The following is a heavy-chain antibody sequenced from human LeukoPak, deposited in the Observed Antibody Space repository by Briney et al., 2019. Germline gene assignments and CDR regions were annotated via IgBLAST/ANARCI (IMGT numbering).Heavy chain of an antibody. J-gene: IGHJ4*02. CDR2: IYPADSDT. CDR1: GYNFITYW. CDR3: ARHLGYCTNGVCYSFDY. V-gene: IGHV5-51*01. Sequence: GESLKISCKGSGYNFITYWIGWVRQMPGKGPEWMGIIYPADSDTRYSPSFQGQVTMSVDKSISTAYLQWSSLKASDTAMYYCARHLGYCTNGVCYSFDYWGQGTLVTVSS. D-gene: IGHD2-8*01.